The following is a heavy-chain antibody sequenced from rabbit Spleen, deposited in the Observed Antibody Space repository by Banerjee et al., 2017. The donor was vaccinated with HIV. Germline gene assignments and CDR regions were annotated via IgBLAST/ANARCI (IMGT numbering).Heavy chain of an antibody. D-gene: IGHD4-1*01. CDR1: GFSFSSSYW. V-gene: IGHV1S40*01. CDR3: ARGSSDWLYYFNL. CDR2: IDSRTT. Sequence: QSLEESGGDLVKPGASLTLTCTASGFSFSSSYWICWVRQAPGKGLEWIACIDSRTTYYASWAKGRFTSSKTSSTTVTLQLTSLTAADTATYFCARGSSDWLYYFNLWGPGTLVTVS. J-gene: IGHJ4*01.